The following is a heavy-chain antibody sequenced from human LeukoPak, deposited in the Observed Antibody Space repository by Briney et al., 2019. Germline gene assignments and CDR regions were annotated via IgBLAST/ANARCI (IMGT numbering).Heavy chain of an antibody. CDR3: ARLVRATDYFDY. CDR1: GGSISSSTYY. CDR2: FYYTGST. V-gene: IGHV4-39*01. D-gene: IGHD1-26*01. Sequence: KASETLSLTCTVSGGSISSSTYYWGWIRQPRGKGLEWIGSFYYTGSTYYNPSLESRVTISVDTSKNQISLKVNSVTAADTAVFYCARLVRATDYFDYWGQGTLVTVSS. J-gene: IGHJ4*02.